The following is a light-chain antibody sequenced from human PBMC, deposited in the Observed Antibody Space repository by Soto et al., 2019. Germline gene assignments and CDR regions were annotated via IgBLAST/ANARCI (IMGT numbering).Light chain of an antibody. V-gene: IGLV2-14*03. CDR2: DVS. CDR1: SSDVGAYKF. J-gene: IGLJ1*01. Sequence: QSVPTQPASVSGSPGQSITISCTGTSSDVGAYKFVSWYQHHPGKAPKLIIYDVSNRPSGVSNRFSGSKSDNTASLTISGLQAEDEADYYCSSYTTASTYVFGTMTKLTVL. CDR3: SSYTTASTYV.